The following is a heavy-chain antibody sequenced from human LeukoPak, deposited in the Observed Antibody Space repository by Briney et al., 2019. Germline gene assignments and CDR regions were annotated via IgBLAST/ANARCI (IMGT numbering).Heavy chain of an antibody. D-gene: IGHD6-19*01. J-gene: IGHJ4*02. V-gene: IGHV3-23*01. Sequence: PGGSLRLSCAASGFTFSSYAMSWVRQAPGKGLEWVSAISGSGGSTYYADSVKGRFTISRDNSKNTLYLQMNSLRAEDTAVYYCAKIHPPTTVAVAGSDLDYWGQGTLVTVSS. CDR1: GFTFSSYA. CDR2: ISGSGGST. CDR3: AKIHPPTTVAVAGSDLDY.